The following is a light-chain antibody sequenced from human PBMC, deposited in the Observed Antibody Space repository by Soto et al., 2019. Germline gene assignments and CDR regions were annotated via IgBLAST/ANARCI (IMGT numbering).Light chain of an antibody. Sequence: EIVMTQSPATLSVSPGERATLSCRASQSVSSNLAWYQQKPGQAPRLLIYRASPRATGIPARFSGSGSGTEFTLTISSLQSEDFAVYYCQQYNNWPPLTFGGGTKVEIK. J-gene: IGKJ4*01. CDR3: QQYNNWPPLT. V-gene: IGKV3-15*01. CDR2: RAS. CDR1: QSVSSN.